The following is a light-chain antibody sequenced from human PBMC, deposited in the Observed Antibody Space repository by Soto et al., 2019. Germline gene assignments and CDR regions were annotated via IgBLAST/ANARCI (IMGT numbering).Light chain of an antibody. CDR2: GAS. J-gene: IGKJ4*01. V-gene: IGKV3-20*01. CDR1: QSIRSSY. CDR3: QQYGTSPLT. Sequence: EILLTQSPGTLSLSPGERATLSCRASQSIRSSYLAWYQQKPGHDPRLLIYGASSRATGIPDRFSGSGSGTDCTLTISRLEPEDFAGYYCQQYGTSPLTFGGGTKVEIK.